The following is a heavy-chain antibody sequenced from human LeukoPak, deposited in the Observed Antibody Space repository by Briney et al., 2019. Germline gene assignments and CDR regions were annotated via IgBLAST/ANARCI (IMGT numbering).Heavy chain of an antibody. Sequence: GASLRLSCAASGFTFSTYGMHWVRQAPGKGLEWVAVISYDRGNKYYADSVKGRFTISRDNSKNTLYLQMNSLRAEDTAVYYCARKEGWYVFDYWGQGTRVTVSS. J-gene: IGHJ4*02. V-gene: IGHV3-30*03. D-gene: IGHD6-19*01. CDR2: ISYDRGNK. CDR3: ARKEGWYVFDY. CDR1: GFTFSTYG.